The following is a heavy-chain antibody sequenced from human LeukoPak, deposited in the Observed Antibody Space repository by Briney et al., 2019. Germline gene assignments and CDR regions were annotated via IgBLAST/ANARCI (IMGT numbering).Heavy chain of an antibody. CDR3: ARGSWFGELLPFDY. J-gene: IGHJ4*02. Sequence: GTSLRLSCAASEFTFDSYAMHWVRQAPGKGLEWVAVISYDGSNEYYTDSVRGRFSISRDNSKNTLYLQMNSLSAEDTAVYYCARGSWFGELLPFDYWGQGTLVTVSS. V-gene: IGHV3-30-3*01. CDR2: ISYDGSNE. CDR1: EFTFDSYA. D-gene: IGHD3-10*01.